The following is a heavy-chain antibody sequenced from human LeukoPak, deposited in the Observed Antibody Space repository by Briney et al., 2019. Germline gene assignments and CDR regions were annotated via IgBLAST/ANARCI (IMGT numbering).Heavy chain of an antibody. CDR2: IYYSGST. V-gene: IGHV4-30-4*01. Sequence: SETLSLTCTVSGGSISSYYWSWIRQPPGKGLEWIGYIYYSGSTYYNPSLKSRVTISVDTSKNQFSLKLSSVTAADTAVYYCARARRVFNWFDPWGQGTLVTVSS. J-gene: IGHJ5*02. CDR3: ARARRVFNWFDP. CDR1: GGSISSYY.